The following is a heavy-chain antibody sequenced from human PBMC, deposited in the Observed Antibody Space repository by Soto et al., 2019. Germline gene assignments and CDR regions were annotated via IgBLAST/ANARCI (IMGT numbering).Heavy chain of an antibody. J-gene: IGHJ4*02. CDR2: ISGSGGST. Sequence: EVQLLESGGGLVQPGGSLRLSCAASGFTFSSYAMSWVRQATGKGLEWVSAISGSGGSTYYADSVKGRFTISRDNSKNTLQLQMNSLRSEDTAVYYCAKDRARTYYYDSSGSVYWGQGTLVTVSS. D-gene: IGHD3-22*01. V-gene: IGHV3-23*01. CDR3: AKDRARTYYYDSSGSVY. CDR1: GFTFSSYA.